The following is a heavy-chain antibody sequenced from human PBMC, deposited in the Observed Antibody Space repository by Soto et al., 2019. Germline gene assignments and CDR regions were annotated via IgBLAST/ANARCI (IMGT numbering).Heavy chain of an antibody. D-gene: IGHD3-10*01. Sequence: QVQLVQSGAEVKKPGSSVKVSCKASGGTFSSYAISWVRQAPGQGLEWMGGIIPSFGTANYAQKFQGRVTITADEPTSTAYMERSSLRSEDTAVYYCAREGGSGNYRYYAMDVWGQGTTVTVSS. CDR2: IIPSFGTA. J-gene: IGHJ6*02. CDR3: AREGGSGNYRYYAMDV. V-gene: IGHV1-69*12. CDR1: GGTFSSYA.